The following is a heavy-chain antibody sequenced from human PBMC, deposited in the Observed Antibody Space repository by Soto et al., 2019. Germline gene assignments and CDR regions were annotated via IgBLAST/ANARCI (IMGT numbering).Heavy chain of an antibody. CDR3: ARCPYRDYDFWSGYSDWFDP. CDR1: GYTFTSYD. J-gene: IGHJ5*02. Sequence: GPSVKVSCKASGYTFTSYDINWVRQATGQGLEWMGWMNPNSGNTGYAQKFQGRVTMTRNTSISTAYMELSSLRSEGTAVYYCARCPYRDYDFWSGYSDWFDPWGQGTLVTVIS. V-gene: IGHV1-8*01. CDR2: MNPNSGNT. D-gene: IGHD3-3*01.